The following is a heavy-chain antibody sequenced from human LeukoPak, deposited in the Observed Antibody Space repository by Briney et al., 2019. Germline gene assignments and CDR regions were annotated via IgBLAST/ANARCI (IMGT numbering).Heavy chain of an antibody. Sequence: ETLSLTCTVSGGSISSSSYYWGWIRQPPGKGLEWIGSIYYSGSTYYNPSLKSRVTISVDTSKNQFSLKLSSVTAADTAVYYCASYEYSSGWYYFDYWGQGTLVTVSS. CDR1: GGSISSSSYY. CDR3: ASYEYSSGWYYFDY. V-gene: IGHV4-39*01. CDR2: IYYSGST. D-gene: IGHD6-19*01. J-gene: IGHJ4*02.